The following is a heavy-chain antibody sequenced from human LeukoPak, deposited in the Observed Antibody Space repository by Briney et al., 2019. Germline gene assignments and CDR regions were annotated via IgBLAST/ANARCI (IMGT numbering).Heavy chain of an antibody. Sequence: SETLSLTCTVSGGSVSGGSYYWSWIRQPPGKGLEWIGYIYYSGSTNYNPSLKSRVTISVNTSKNQFSLKLSSVTAADTAVYYCARGVRILDYYGMDVWGQGTTVTVSS. J-gene: IGHJ6*02. CDR1: GGSVSGGSYY. CDR3: ARGVRILDYYGMDV. CDR2: IYYSGST. V-gene: IGHV4-61*01. D-gene: IGHD2/OR15-2a*01.